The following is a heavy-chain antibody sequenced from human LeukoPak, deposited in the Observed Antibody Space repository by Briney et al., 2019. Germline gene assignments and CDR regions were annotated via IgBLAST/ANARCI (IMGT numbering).Heavy chain of an antibody. V-gene: IGHV4-39*07. D-gene: IGHD3-22*01. J-gene: IGHJ5*02. CDR1: GGSIRSLGYS. CDR3: AREVNYYDSSGSLNWFDP. CDR2: MYYTGTT. Sequence: PSETLSLTCSVSGGSIRSLGYSWGWIRQPPGKGLEWIASMYYTGTTYYNPSLKSRVTISVDTSKNQFSLKLSSVTAADTAVYYCAREVNYYDSSGSLNWFDPWGQGTLVTVSS.